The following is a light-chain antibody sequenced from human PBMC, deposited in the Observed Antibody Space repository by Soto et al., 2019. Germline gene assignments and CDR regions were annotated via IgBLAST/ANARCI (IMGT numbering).Light chain of an antibody. CDR1: QSVSSSY. CDR3: QQYGSSSVT. Sequence: EIVLTKSPGTLSLSPGERATLSCRSSQSVSSSYLAWYQQKPGQAPRLLIYGASSRATGIPDRFSGSGSGTDFTLTISRLEPEDFAVYYCQQYGSSSVTFGLGTKVDIK. CDR2: GAS. J-gene: IGKJ1*01. V-gene: IGKV3-20*01.